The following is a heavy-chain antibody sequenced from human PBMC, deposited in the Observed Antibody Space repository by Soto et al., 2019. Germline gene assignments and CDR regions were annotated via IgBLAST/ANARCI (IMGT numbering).Heavy chain of an antibody. CDR2: ISTDASST. Sequence: EVQLVESGGGLVQPGGSLRLSGAASGFTFSSYWMHWVRQAPGKGLVWVSSISTDASSTSYADPVKGRFTISRDNAKNTLYLQMNSVRAKDTAVYYCARLPNKSPQNWGQGTLVIVSP. CDR3: ARLPNKSPQN. J-gene: IGHJ1*01. CDR1: GFTFSSYW. V-gene: IGHV3-74*01.